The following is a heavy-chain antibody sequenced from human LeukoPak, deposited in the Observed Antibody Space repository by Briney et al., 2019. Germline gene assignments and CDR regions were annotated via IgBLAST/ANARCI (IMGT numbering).Heavy chain of an antibody. D-gene: IGHD2-15*01. CDR3: ARHSRNCSGGYCYLYY. J-gene: IGHJ4*02. Sequence: PSETLSLTCAVSGVSISSDSYYRGWIRQPPGKGLEWIGSIYSGGTTYYNPSLKSRVTISVDTSKNQFSLKLTSVTAADAAAYYCARHSRNCSGGYCYLYYWGQGTLVTVSS. CDR1: GVSISSDSYY. CDR2: IYSGGTT. V-gene: IGHV4-39*01.